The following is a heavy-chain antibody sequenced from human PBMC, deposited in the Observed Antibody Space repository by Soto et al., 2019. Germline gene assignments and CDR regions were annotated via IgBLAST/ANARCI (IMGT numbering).Heavy chain of an antibody. CDR2: ISAYNGNT. V-gene: IGHV1-18*01. Sequence: ASVKVSCKASGYTFTSCGISWVRQAPGQGLEWMGWISAYNGNTNYAQKLQGRVTMTTDTSTSTAYMELRSLRSDDTAVYYCARKGAYYDSSGYSPHAFDIWGQGTMVTVSS. D-gene: IGHD3-22*01. J-gene: IGHJ3*02. CDR3: ARKGAYYDSSGYSPHAFDI. CDR1: GYTFTSCG.